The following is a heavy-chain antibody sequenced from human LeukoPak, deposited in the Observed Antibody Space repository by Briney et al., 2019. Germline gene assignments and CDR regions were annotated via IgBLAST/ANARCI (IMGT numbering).Heavy chain of an antibody. CDR3: AKGGPVSSKSITMIRGTRRYNYYMDV. Sequence: QSGGSLRLSCAASGFTFSSYWMNWVRQAPGKGLEWVANIKQDGSEKYYVDSVKGRFTISRDNAKNSLYLQMNSLRAEDTAVYYCAKGGPVSSKSITMIRGTRRYNYYMDVWGKGTTVTISS. J-gene: IGHJ6*03. CDR1: GFTFSSYW. CDR2: IKQDGSEK. V-gene: IGHV3-7*03. D-gene: IGHD3-10*01.